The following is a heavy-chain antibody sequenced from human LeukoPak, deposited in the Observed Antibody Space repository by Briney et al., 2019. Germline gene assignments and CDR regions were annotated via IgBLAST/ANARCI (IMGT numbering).Heavy chain of an antibody. J-gene: IGHJ4*02. CDR2: ISYDGSNK. CDR3: AKDLFYYGSGSYRPFDY. V-gene: IGHV3-30*18. Sequence: GRSLRLSCAASGFTFSSYGMHWVRQAPGKGLEWVAVISYDGSNKYYADSVKGRFTISRDNSKNTLYLQMNSLRAEDTAVYYCAKDLFYYGSGSYRPFDYWGQGTLVTVPS. CDR1: GFTFSSYG. D-gene: IGHD3-10*01.